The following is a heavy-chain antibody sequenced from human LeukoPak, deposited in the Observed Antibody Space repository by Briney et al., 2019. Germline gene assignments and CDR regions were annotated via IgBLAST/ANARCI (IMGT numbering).Heavy chain of an antibody. CDR1: GYTFTGYY. J-gene: IGHJ4*02. D-gene: IGHD2-15*01. CDR3: ARVILRIAAFDY. V-gene: IGHV1-2*02. Sequence: ASVKVSCKASGYTFTGYYMHWVRQAPGQGLEWMGWINPNSGGTNYAQKFQGRVTMTRDTSISTAYMELSRLGSDDTAVYYCARVILRIAAFDYWGQGTLVTVSS. CDR2: INPNSGGT.